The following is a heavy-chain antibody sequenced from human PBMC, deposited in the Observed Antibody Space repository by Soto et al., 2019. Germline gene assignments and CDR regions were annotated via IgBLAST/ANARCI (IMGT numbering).Heavy chain of an antibody. CDR1: GYTFTGYY. CDR2: INPNSGAT. Sequence: APVKVSCKASGYTFTGYYIHWVRQAPGQGLEWMGWINPNSGATNQAQKFQGRVTMARDTSISTAYMELSRPTSDDTAVYYCARDAVSTIGDFDYWGQGTLVTVSS. CDR3: ARDAVSTIGDFDY. J-gene: IGHJ4*02. D-gene: IGHD5-12*01. V-gene: IGHV1-2*02.